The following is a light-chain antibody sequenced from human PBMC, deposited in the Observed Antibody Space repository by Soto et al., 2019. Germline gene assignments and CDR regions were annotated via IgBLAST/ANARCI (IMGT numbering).Light chain of an antibody. CDR2: DAS. V-gene: IGKV1-5*01. CDR1: QSIRSW. CDR3: QQYNAN. J-gene: IGKJ4*01. Sequence: DIQMTQSPSTLSASVGDRVTIPCRAIQSIRSWLAWYQQKPGKAPNLLIYDASNLASGVPSRFSGSGSGTEFTLTISSLQPDDFATYYCQQYNANFGGGTKVEIK.